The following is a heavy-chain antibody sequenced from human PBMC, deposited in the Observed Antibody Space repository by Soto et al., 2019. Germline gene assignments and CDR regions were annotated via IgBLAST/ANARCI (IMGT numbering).Heavy chain of an antibody. J-gene: IGHJ5*02. V-gene: IGHV4-39*01. CDR3: ARRERYYGSPGWFDP. Sequence: SETLSLTCSVSGGSISSFAYYWGWVRQPPGKGLEWIGTVYYNENTYYNPSLKSRVTISVDTAKNQFSLNLRSVTAADTAMYFCARRERYYGSPGWFDPWGQGILVTVSS. CDR2: VYYNENT. CDR1: GGSISSFAYY. D-gene: IGHD3-10*01.